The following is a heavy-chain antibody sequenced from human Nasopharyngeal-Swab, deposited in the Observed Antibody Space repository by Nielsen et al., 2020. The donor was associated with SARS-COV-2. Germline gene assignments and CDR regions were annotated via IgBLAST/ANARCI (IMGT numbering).Heavy chain of an antibody. Sequence: RQAPGKGLEWIGSIYYSGSTYYNPSLKSRVTISVDTSKNQFSLKLSSVTAADTAVYYCARVGYQLPGGVIVKGPFDYWGQGTLVTVSS. J-gene: IGHJ4*02. V-gene: IGHV4-39*07. D-gene: IGHD3-16*02. CDR3: ARVGYQLPGGVIVKGPFDY. CDR2: IYYSGST.